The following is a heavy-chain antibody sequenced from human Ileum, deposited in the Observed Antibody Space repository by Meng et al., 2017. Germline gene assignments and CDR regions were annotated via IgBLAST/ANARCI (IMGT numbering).Heavy chain of an antibody. CDR2: INPVYGTE. D-gene: IGHD5-18*01. V-gene: IGHV1-69*06. CDR1: GGTISTYA. J-gene: IGHJ4*02. Sequence: SVMVSCKAPGGTISTYAITWVRQAPGQGLEWVGGINPVYGTENYAQDFQGRVTVIADKSTSTAYMELNSLRSDDTAVYYCASHRGYTYGWGGFDAWGQGTLVTVSS. CDR3: ASHRGYTYGWGGFDA.